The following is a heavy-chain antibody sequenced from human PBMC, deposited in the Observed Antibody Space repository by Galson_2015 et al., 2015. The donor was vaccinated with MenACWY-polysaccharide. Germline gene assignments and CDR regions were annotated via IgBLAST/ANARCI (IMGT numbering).Heavy chain of an antibody. CDR2: ININGGTA. CDR3: ARLRDMTARVRGVLIPIYGMDV. V-gene: IGHV3-48*03. Sequence: SLRLSCAASGFTFSSYEMNWVRQAPGKGLEWISYININGGTAYYADSVEGRFTISRDNAKNSLYLQMSSLRAEDTAVYYCARLRDMTARVRGVLIPIYGMDVWGQGTTVTVSS. D-gene: IGHD3-10*01. J-gene: IGHJ6*02. CDR1: GFTFSSYE.